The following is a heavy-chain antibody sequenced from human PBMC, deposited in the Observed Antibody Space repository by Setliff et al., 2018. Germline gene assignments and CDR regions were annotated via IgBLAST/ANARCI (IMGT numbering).Heavy chain of an antibody. V-gene: IGHV5-10-1*01. CDR1: GYSFSNFW. D-gene: IGHD3-22*01. CDR3: ARQGADYYESSGYPLGAFDI. CDR2: IDPSDSYT. Sequence: GESLKISCKGSGYSFSNFWIRWVRQMPGKGLEWMGRIDPSDSYTNYSPSFQGHVTISADKSISTAYRQWSSLKASDTAMYYCARQGADYYESSGYPLGAFDIWGQGTMVTVSS. J-gene: IGHJ3*02.